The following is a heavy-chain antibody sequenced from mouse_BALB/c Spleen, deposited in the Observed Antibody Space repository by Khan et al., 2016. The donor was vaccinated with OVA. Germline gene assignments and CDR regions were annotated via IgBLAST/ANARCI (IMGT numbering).Heavy chain of an antibody. Sequence: QVQLKESGPGLVQPSQNLSITCTVSGFSLINYGVHWVRQSPGKALEWLGAIWSGGSTDYNAAFISRLSITKDNSKSQIFFKMNSLQADDTAVYYCARNGVFHYHGYGGMDCWGQGTSVTVSS. V-gene: IGHV2-4-1*01. J-gene: IGHJ4*01. CDR3: ARNGVFHYHGYGGMDC. CDR1: GFSLINYG. D-gene: IGHD1-2*01. CDR2: IWSGGST.